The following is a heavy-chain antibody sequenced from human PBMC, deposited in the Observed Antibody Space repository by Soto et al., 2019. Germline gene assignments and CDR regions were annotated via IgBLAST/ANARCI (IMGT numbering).Heavy chain of an antibody. Sequence: GGSLRLSCAASGFTFSSYAMSWVRQAPGKGLEWVSAISGSGGSTYYADSVKGRFTISRDNSKNTLYLQMNSLRAEDTAVYYCAKDGSYGPAVLHYYGMDVWGQGTTVTASS. CDR3: AKDGSYGPAVLHYYGMDV. D-gene: IGHD5-18*01. J-gene: IGHJ6*02. CDR2: ISGSGGST. CDR1: GFTFSSYA. V-gene: IGHV3-23*01.